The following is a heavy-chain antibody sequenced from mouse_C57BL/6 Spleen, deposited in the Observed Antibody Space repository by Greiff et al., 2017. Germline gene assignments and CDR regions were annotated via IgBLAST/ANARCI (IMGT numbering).Heavy chain of an antibody. J-gene: IGHJ2*01. V-gene: IGHV1-39*01. CDR2: INPNYGTT. Sequence: EVQLVESGPELVKPGASVKISCKASGYSFTDYNMNWVKQSNGKSLEWIGVINPNYGTTSYNQKFKGKATLTVDQSSSTAYMQLNSLTSEDSAVYYCARESLLRRGKYFDYWGQGTTLTVSS. D-gene: IGHD1-1*01. CDR1: GYSFTDYN. CDR3: ARESLLRRGKYFDY.